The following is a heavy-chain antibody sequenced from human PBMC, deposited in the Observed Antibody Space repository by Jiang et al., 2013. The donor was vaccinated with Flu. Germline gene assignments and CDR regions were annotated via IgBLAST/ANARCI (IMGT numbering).Heavy chain of an antibody. CDR2: IYPGDSDT. CDR3: ARWDSSGWYVLGAFDI. Sequence: IIYPGDSDTRYSPSFQGQVTISADKSISTAYLQWSSLKASDTAMYYCARWDSSGWYVLGAFDIWGQGTMVTVSS. V-gene: IGHV5-51*01. J-gene: IGHJ3*02. D-gene: IGHD6-19*01.